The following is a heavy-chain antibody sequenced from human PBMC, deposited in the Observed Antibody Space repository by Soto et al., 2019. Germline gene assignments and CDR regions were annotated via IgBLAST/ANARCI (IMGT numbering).Heavy chain of an antibody. V-gene: IGHV4-39*01. CDR2: VYRTGSV. Sequence: QLHLQQSVPGLVKPSETLSLTCTVTGVSIGTSCAYLGWVRQPPGTALEWIGSVYRTGSVYYNPSLYNPSLESRLSITVDTSKNQFSLKLRSVTAADTAVYYCVDVFTGSTFGYWGQGTLVTVSS. CDR1: GVSIGTSCAY. D-gene: IGHD3-9*01. CDR3: VDVFTGSTFGY. J-gene: IGHJ4*02.